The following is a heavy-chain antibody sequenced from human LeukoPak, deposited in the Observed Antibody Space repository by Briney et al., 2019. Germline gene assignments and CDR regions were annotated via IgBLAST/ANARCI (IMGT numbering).Heavy chain of an antibody. Sequence: SETLSLTCTVSGGSISSGDYYWSWIRQPPGKGLEWIGYIYYSGSTYYNPSLKSRVTISVDTSKNQFSLKLSSVTAADTAVYYCARGGYCSGGSCYRPDAFDIWGQGTMVTVSS. D-gene: IGHD2-15*01. CDR3: ARGGYCSGGSCYRPDAFDI. J-gene: IGHJ3*02. CDR1: GGSISSGDYY. V-gene: IGHV4-30-4*01. CDR2: IYYSGST.